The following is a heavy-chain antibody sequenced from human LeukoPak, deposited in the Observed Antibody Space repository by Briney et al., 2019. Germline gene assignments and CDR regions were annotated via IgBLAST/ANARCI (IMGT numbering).Heavy chain of an antibody. CDR3: ARDTSPWSDSSYFDALDL. Sequence: PGGSLRLSCATSGISFSDDWMTWVRQAQGKGLEWVANINQDGSKENYVDSVRGRFTISRDNTKNSLFLQMNSLRAEDTAIYYCARDTSPWSDSSYFDALDLCGQGTMVTVSS. V-gene: IGHV3-7*01. D-gene: IGHD6-13*01. CDR2: INQDGSKE. CDR1: GISFSDDW. J-gene: IGHJ3*01.